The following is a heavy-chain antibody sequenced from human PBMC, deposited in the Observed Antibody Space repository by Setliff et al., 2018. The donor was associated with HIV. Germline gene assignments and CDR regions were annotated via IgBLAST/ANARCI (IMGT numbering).Heavy chain of an antibody. D-gene: IGHD3-9*01. CDR1: GDPISSYF. CDR3: ASHQHNFTGYYYYYYYMAV. CDR2: IYTSGST. V-gene: IGHV4-4*07. J-gene: IGHJ6*03. Sequence: SETLSLTCTVSGDPISSYFWSWIRQPAGKGLEWIGRIYTSGSTDYNPSLKSRLTISVDTPKNQFSLKLSSVTAADTAVYYCASHQHNFTGYYYYYYYMAVWGRGTMVTVS.